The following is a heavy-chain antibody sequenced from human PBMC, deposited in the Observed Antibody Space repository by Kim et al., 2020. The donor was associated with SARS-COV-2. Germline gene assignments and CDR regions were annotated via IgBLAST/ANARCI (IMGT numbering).Heavy chain of an antibody. J-gene: IGHJ4*02. Sequence: ASVKVSCKASGYTFTSYGISWVRQAPGQGLEWMGWISAYNGNTNYAQKLQGRVTMTTDTSTSTAYMELRSLRSDDTAVYYCAREERSVDIVATMHYWGQGTLVTVSS. CDR3: AREERSVDIVATMHY. D-gene: IGHD5-12*01. V-gene: IGHV1-18*01. CDR2: ISAYNGNT. CDR1: GYTFTSYG.